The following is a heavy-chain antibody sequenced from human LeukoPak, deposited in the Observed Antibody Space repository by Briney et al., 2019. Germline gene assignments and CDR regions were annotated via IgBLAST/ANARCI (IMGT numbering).Heavy chain of an antibody. CDR1: GGSISSYY. CDR3: ARTKSGWYYSDY. CDR2: NSGST. V-gene: IGHV4-59*08. D-gene: IGHD6-19*01. J-gene: IGHJ4*02. Sequence: PSETLSLTCTVSGGSISSYYWSWIRQPPGKGLEWIGYNSGSTNYNPSLKSRVTISVDTSKNQFSLKLSSVTAADTAVYYCARTKSGWYYSDYWGQGTLVSVSS.